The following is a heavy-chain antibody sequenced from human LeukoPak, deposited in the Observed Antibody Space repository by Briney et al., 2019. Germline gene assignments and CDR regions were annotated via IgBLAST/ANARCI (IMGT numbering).Heavy chain of an antibody. CDR1: GYTFTSYA. CDR2: INAGNGNT. J-gene: IGHJ4*02. D-gene: IGHD3-9*01. V-gene: IGHV1-3*01. CDR3: ARGILTGYYHVDY. Sequence: GASVKVSCKASGYTFTSYAMHWVRQAPGQRLEWVGWINAGNGNTKYSQKFQGRVTITRDTSASTAYMELSSLRSEDTAVYYCARGILTGYYHVDYWGQGTLVTVSS.